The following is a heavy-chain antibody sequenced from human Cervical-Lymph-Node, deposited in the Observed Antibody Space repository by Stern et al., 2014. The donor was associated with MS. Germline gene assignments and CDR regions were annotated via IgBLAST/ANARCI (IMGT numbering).Heavy chain of an antibody. Sequence: QEQLVQSGAEVKKPGASVKVSCKASAYTITDYYTHWVRQAPGHGLEWMGWINPNSGGTYSAQKFQVRLTMTRDTSISTAYMELSSLRSDDTAVYYCARGGGYSYSTLDYWGQGTQVTVSS. J-gene: IGHJ4*02. CDR3: ARGGGYSYSTLDY. V-gene: IGHV1-2*02. D-gene: IGHD3-10*01. CDR2: INPNSGGT. CDR1: AYTITDYY.